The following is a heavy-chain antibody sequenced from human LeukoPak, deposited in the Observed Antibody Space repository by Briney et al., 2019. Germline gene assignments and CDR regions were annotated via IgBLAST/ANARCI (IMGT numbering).Heavy chain of an antibody. CDR2: ISSNGGST. J-gene: IGHJ6*03. CDR3: AKNPESLEYYYYYMDV. V-gene: IGHV3-64*01. CDR1: GFIFSDYA. Sequence: PGGSLRLSCAASGFIFSDYAMHWVRQAPGRGLEYVSAISSNGGSTYYTNSVKGRFTISRDNSKNTLYLQMNSLRAEDTAVYYCAKNPESLEYYYYYMDVWGKGTTVTVSS. D-gene: IGHD3-3*01.